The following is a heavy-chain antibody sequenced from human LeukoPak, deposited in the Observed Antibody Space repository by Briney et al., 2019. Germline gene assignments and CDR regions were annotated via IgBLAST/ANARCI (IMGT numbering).Heavy chain of an antibody. D-gene: IGHD3-9*01. V-gene: IGHV4-34*01. J-gene: IGHJ4*02. CDR1: GGSFSGYY. Sequence: SETLSLTCAVYGGSFSGYYWSWIRQPPGKGLEWIGEINHSGSTNYNPSLKSRVTISVDTSKNQFSLKLSSVTAADTAVYYCALTYYDILTGSPFDYWGQGTLIIVSS. CDR2: INHSGST. CDR3: ALTYYDILTGSPFDY.